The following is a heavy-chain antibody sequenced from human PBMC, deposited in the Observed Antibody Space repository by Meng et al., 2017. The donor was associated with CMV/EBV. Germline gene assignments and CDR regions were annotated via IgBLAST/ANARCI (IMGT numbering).Heavy chain of an antibody. V-gene: IGHV4-34*01. CDR1: RGSLVGYY. CDR3: ARGVGGWFDP. D-gene: IGHD1-26*01. J-gene: IGHJ5*02. Sequence: LPHGGRAPLKPSETLTLPGGFHRGSLVGYYWSCIRQPTGKGLEWIGGINHSGSTNYNPSLRSRVTISVDTSKNQFSLKLSSVTAADTAVYYCARGVGGWFDPWGQGALVTVSS. CDR2: INHSGST.